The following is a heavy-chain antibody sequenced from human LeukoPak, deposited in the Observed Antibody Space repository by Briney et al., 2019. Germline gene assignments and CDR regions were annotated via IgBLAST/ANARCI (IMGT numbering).Heavy chain of an antibody. Sequence: GGSLRLSCAASGFTFSSYSMNWVRQAPGKGLEWVSYISSSSSTIYYADSVKGRFTISRDNAKNSLYLQMNSPRDEDTAVYYCARDLGDFSTHAFDYWGQGTLVTVSS. CDR2: ISSSSSTI. J-gene: IGHJ4*02. CDR1: GFTFSSYS. CDR3: ARDLGDFSTHAFDY. V-gene: IGHV3-48*02. D-gene: IGHD2/OR15-2a*01.